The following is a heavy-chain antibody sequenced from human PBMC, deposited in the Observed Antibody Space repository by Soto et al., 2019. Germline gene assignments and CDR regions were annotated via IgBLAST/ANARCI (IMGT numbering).Heavy chain of an antibody. CDR3: ARDPPPPDY. Sequence: QVQVVQSGAEVKKPGASVKVSCKASGYTFASYAISWMRQAPGQGLERMGWISDYNGNTNYAQKLQGRVTMTTDTPTSSAYMELRSLRSDDPAVYYWARDPPPPDYWGQGTLVTVSS. CDR2: ISDYNGNT. V-gene: IGHV1-18*01. CDR1: GYTFASYA. J-gene: IGHJ4*02.